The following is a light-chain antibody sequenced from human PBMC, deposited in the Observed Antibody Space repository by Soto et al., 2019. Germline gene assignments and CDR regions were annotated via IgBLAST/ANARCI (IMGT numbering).Light chain of an antibody. CDR3: QQYGSSPEIT. V-gene: IGKV3-20*01. Sequence: EFVLTQSPATLSLSPVERATLSCRASQSVSSYLAWYQQKPGQAPRLLIYGASTRATSFPARFSGSGSGTDFTLTISRLEPEDFAVYYCQQYGSSPEITFGQGTRLEIK. J-gene: IGKJ5*01. CDR2: GAS. CDR1: QSVSSY.